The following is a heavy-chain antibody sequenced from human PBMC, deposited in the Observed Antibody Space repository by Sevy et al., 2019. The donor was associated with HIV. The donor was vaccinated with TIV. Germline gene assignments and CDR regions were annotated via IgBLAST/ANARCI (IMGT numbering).Heavy chain of an antibody. CDR1: GYSFTGYY. D-gene: IGHD3-10*01. J-gene: IGHJ4*02. CDR3: SRSVFGSGTYLNDY. Sequence: ASEKVSCKASGYSFTGYYIHWLRQAPGQGLEWMGWVNPNGGGTNYAQKFQGRVTMTRDTSISTAYMDLTRLRSDDTAVYYCSRSVFGSGTYLNDYWGQGTLVTVSS. CDR2: VNPNGGGT. V-gene: IGHV1-2*02.